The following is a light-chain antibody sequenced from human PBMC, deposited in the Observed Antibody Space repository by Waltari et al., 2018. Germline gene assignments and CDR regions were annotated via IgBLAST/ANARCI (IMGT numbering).Light chain of an antibody. CDR3: QQYSRSPRT. Sequence: EIVLTQSPGTLSSSPGDSATLSCRASQSGSSSYLPWYQQKPGQAPRLLIYGASSRATGITDRFSGSGSGTDFTLTISRLEPEDFAVYYCQQYSRSPRTFGQGTTVEIK. CDR2: GAS. CDR1: QSGSSSY. V-gene: IGKV3-20*01. J-gene: IGKJ1*01.